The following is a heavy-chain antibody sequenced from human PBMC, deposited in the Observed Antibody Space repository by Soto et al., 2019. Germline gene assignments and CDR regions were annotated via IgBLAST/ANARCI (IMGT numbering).Heavy chain of an antibody. CDR2: ISSSSSTI. V-gene: IGHV3-48*01. Sequence: GGSLRLSCAASGFTFSSYSMNWVRQAPGKGLEWVSYISSSSSTIYYADSVKGRFTISRDNAKNSLYLQMNSLRAEDTAVYYCASVYCSGGSCYPFDAFDIWGQGTMVTVSS. CDR1: GFTFSSYS. J-gene: IGHJ3*02. CDR3: ASVYCSGGSCYPFDAFDI. D-gene: IGHD2-15*01.